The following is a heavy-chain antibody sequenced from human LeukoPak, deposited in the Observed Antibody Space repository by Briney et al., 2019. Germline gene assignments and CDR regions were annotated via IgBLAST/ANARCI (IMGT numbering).Heavy chain of an antibody. Sequence: SETLSLTCTVSGDSISSYYWSWIRQPPGKGLEWIGYIYYSGSTNYNPSLKSRVTISVDTSKNQFSLKLSSVTAADTAVYYCARSNYYDSSGYLVAFDIWGQGTMVTVSS. CDR2: IYYSGST. CDR3: ARSNYYDSSGYLVAFDI. V-gene: IGHV4-59*01. CDR1: GDSISSYY. J-gene: IGHJ3*02. D-gene: IGHD3-22*01.